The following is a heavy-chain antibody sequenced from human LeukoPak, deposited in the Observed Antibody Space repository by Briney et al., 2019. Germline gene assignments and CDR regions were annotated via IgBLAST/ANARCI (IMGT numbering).Heavy chain of an antibody. Sequence: ASVKVSCKASGYTFTSYDINWVRQATGQGLEWMGWMNPNSGNTGYAQKFQGRVTMTRNTSISTAYMELSSLRSEDTAVYYCTRGYPGGFWSGYSFNWFDPWGQGTLVTVSS. V-gene: IGHV1-8*01. CDR2: MNPNSGNT. CDR1: GYTFTSYD. CDR3: TRGYPGGFWSGYSFNWFDP. J-gene: IGHJ5*02. D-gene: IGHD3-3*01.